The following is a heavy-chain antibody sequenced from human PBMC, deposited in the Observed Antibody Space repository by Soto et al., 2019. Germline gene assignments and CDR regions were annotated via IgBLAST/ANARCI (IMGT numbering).Heavy chain of an antibody. D-gene: IGHD3-22*01. CDR2: IYHSGST. Sequence: SETLSLTCAVSGGSISSSNWWSWVRQPPGKGLEWIGEIYHSGSTNYNPSLKSRVTISVDKSKNQFSLKLSSVTAADTAVYYCARHLGYDSSGYYYYYGMDVWGQGTTVTVSS. CDR1: GGSISSSNW. CDR3: ARHLGYDSSGYYYYYGMDV. J-gene: IGHJ6*02. V-gene: IGHV4-4*02.